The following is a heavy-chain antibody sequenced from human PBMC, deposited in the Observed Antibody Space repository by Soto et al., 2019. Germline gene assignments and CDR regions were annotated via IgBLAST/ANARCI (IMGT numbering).Heavy chain of an antibody. Sequence: GGSLRLSCAASGFTFSSYAMHWVRQAPGKGLEWVAVISYDGSNKYYADSVKGRFTISRDNSKNTLYLQMNSLRAEDTAVYYCARDRLVSDYSNYEADYYYYGMDVWGQGTTVTVSS. CDR1: GFTFSSYA. D-gene: IGHD4-4*01. V-gene: IGHV3-30-3*01. CDR3: ARDRLVSDYSNYEADYYYYGMDV. CDR2: ISYDGSNK. J-gene: IGHJ6*02.